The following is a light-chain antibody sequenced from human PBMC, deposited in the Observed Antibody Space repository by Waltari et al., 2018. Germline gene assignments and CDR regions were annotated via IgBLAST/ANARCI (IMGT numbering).Light chain of an antibody. CDR1: SSNIGSNS. CDR2: KNN. CDR3: AAWDDSLSGLV. J-gene: IGLJ2*01. Sequence: QSVLTQPPSASRTPGQRVTISCSGSSSNIGSNSVYWYQQLPGTAPKLLIYKNNQRPSGVPDRFSGSKSGTSASLAISGLRSEDEADYYCAAWDDSLSGLVFGGGTKLTVL. V-gene: IGLV1-47*01.